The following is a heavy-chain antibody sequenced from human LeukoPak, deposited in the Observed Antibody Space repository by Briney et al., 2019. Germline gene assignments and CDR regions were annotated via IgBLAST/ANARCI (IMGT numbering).Heavy chain of an antibody. J-gene: IGHJ4*02. CDR2: IHPNSGGT. CDR3: ARGDIYWDY. V-gene: IGHV1-2*02. D-gene: IGHD2-15*01. CDR1: GYTFTAYY. Sequence: SSVNVSCKASGYTFTAYYVHWVRQAPGQGPEWMGWIHPNSGGTKYAQNFQGRVTMTRDTSITTAYMELSSLRPDDTAVYYCARGDIYWDYWGQGTQVTVS.